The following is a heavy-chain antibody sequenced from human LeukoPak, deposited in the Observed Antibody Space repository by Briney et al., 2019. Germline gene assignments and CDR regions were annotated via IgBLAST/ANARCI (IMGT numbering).Heavy chain of an antibody. CDR1: GSTFSSYE. Sequence: GGSLRLSCAASGSTFSSYEMNWVRQAPGKGLEWVSYISSSGSTIYYADSVKGRFTISRDNAKNSLYLQMNSPRAEDTAVYYCATYCSSTSCPNFDYWGQGTLVTVSS. J-gene: IGHJ4*02. D-gene: IGHD2-2*01. CDR3: ATYCSSTSCPNFDY. CDR2: ISSSGSTI. V-gene: IGHV3-48*03.